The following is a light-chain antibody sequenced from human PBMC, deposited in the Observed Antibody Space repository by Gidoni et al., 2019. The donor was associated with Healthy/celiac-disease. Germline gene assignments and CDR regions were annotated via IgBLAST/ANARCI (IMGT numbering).Light chain of an antibody. Sequence: QSALTQPASVSASPGQTITISCTGTSSDVGGYNYVSSYQQHPGKAPKLMIHEVSNRPSGVSNRFSGSKSGNTASLTISGLQAEDEADYYCSSYTSSSTPDWVFGGGTKLTVL. V-gene: IGLV2-14*01. CDR2: EVS. CDR3: SSYTSSSTPDWV. CDR1: SSDVGGYNY. J-gene: IGLJ3*02.